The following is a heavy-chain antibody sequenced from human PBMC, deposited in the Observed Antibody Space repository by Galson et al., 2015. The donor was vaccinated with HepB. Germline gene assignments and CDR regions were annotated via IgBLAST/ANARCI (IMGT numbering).Heavy chain of an antibody. D-gene: IGHD2/OR15-2a*01. J-gene: IGHJ4*02. CDR3: AKDLGSTRVTFDY. CDR2: INDGGSTT. V-gene: IGHV3-23*01. Sequence: SLRLSCAASGFTFSTYNMHWVRQAPGKGLEWVSTINDGGSTTHYADSVRGRFTISRDKSKNTLYLQMNSLRAEDTAVYYCAKDLGSTRVTFDYWGQGTLVTVSS. CDR1: GFTFSTYN.